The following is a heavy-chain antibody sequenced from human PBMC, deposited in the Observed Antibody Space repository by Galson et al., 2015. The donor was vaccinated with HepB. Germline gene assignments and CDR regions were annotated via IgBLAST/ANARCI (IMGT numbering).Heavy chain of an antibody. Sequence: ETLSLTCTVSGDSISGYYWNWIRQPPGKGLEHIGNIYYSGGTNYNPSLKSRVTISVDTSKNQFSLKLTSVTAADTAVYYCARQGVEMTTITHLDYWGQGTLVTVSS. J-gene: IGHJ4*02. CDR1: GDSISGYY. D-gene: IGHD5-24*01. CDR2: IYYSGGT. CDR3: ARQGVEMTTITHLDY. V-gene: IGHV4-59*08.